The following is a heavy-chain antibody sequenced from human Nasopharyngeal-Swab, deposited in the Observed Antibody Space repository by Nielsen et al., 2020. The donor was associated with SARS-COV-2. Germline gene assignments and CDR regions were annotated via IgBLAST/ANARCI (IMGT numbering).Heavy chain of an antibody. CDR1: GFTFNTYN. J-gene: IGHJ6*02. D-gene: IGHD3-3*01. Sequence: ESLQISWAASGFTFNTYNMNWVRQAPGRELEWVSSISSSSRYIYYADSLKGRFTISRDNAKNSLYLQMNSLRAEDTAVYYCARDFGLNYDTYAMDVWGQGTTVTVSS. CDR2: ISSSSRYI. CDR3: ARDFGLNYDTYAMDV. V-gene: IGHV3-21*01.